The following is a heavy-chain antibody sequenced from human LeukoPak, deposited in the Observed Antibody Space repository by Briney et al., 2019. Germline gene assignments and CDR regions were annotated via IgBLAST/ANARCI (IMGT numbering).Heavy chain of an antibody. CDR1: GFTFDDYA. V-gene: IGHV3-9*01. D-gene: IGHD6-19*01. J-gene: IGHJ3*01. Sequence: RPGGSLRLSCAASGFTFDDYAMHWVRQAPGKGLEWVSGISWNSGSIGYADSVKGRFTISRDNAKNSLYLQMNSLRAEDTALYYCAKDIGPILRSSGWYFVNWGQGTMVTVSS. CDR3: AKDIGPILRSSGWYFVN. CDR2: ISWNSGSI.